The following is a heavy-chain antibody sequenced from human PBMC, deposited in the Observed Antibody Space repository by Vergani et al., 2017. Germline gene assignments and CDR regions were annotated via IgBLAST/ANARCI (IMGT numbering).Heavy chain of an antibody. V-gene: IGHV3-21*01. J-gene: IGHJ3*01. D-gene: IGHD1-1*01. CDR3: VRDGRVSRT. CDR1: GFPFRHYS. CDR2: ISGNNDYV. Sequence: EVQMVESGGGLVKPGGSLRLSCVASGFPFRHYSMNWVRQAPGKGLEWVSSISGNNDYVYYSDSVKGRFTISRDNAKNALYLDMSSLRAEDTAVYYCVRDGRVSRTWGQGTLVGVSS.